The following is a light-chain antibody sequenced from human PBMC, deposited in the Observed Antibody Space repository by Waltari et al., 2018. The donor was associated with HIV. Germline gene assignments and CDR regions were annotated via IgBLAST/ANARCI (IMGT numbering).Light chain of an antibody. V-gene: IGKV3-11*01. Sequence: EVVLTQSPATLSASPGERVTLSCRASQSVGTYLALYQQKSGQGHSLLVYDASKRGAGIPARFSGSGSGTDFTLTISSLEPEDFAIYYCQQRSKRPLTFGGGTKIDI. CDR2: DAS. J-gene: IGKJ4*01. CDR1: QSVGTY. CDR3: QQRSKRPLT.